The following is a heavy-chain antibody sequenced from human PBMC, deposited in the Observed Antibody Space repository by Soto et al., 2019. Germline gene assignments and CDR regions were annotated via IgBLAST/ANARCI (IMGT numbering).Heavy chain of an antibody. V-gene: IGHV4-59*01. J-gene: IGHJ5*02. CDR1: GDSISKNY. Sequence: SETLSLTCIVSGDSISKNYWGWIRQPPGKGPEWIGYIYHSGNTNYNPSLKSRVTISVDTSKNQFSLKLSSLTAADTAVYYCARIRDYYASPITIRPWFDPWGQGTLVTVSS. CDR3: ARIRDYYASPITIRPWFDP. D-gene: IGHD3-16*01. CDR2: IYHSGNT.